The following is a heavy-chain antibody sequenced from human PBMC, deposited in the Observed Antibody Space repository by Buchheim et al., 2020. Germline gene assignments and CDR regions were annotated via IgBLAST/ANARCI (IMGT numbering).Heavy chain of an antibody. CDR3: ARDVGVHYYDSSGYQRYFDY. J-gene: IGHJ4*02. V-gene: IGHV4-30-4*01. D-gene: IGHD3-22*01. CDR1: GGSISSGDYY. Sequence: QVQLQESGPGLVKPSQTLSLTCTVSGGSISSGDYYWSWIRQPPGKGLEWIGYIYYSGSTYYNPSLKSRVTISVDTSKNQFSLKLSSVTAADTAVYYCARDVGVHYYDSSGYQRYFDYWGQGTL. CDR2: IYYSGST.